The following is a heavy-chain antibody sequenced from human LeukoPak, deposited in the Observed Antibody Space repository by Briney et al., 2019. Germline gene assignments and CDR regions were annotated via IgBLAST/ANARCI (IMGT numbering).Heavy chain of an antibody. V-gene: IGHV1-69*01. CDR3: ASPPNSQYYDILTGYPV. J-gene: IGHJ6*02. CDR1: GGTFSSYA. Sequence: SVKVSCKASGGTFSSYAISWVRQAPGQGLEWMGGIIPIFGTANYAQKFQGRVTITADESTSTAHMELSSLRSEDTAVYYCASPPNSQYYDILTGYPVWGQGTTVTVSS. D-gene: IGHD3-9*01. CDR2: IIPIFGTA.